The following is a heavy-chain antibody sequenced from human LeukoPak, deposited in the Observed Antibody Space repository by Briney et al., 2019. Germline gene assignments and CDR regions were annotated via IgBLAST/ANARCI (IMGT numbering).Heavy chain of an antibody. D-gene: IGHD3-22*01. CDR2: IIPIFGTA. Sequence: SVKVSCKASGGTFSSYAISWVRQAPGHGLEWMGGIIPIFGTANYAQKFQGRVTITADKSTSTAYMELSSLRSEDTAVYYCASQPYYDSSGYYKGMYYYYYYYMDVWGKGTTVTVSS. CDR1: GGTFSSYA. V-gene: IGHV1-69*06. CDR3: ASQPYYDSSGYYKGMYYYYYYYMDV. J-gene: IGHJ6*03.